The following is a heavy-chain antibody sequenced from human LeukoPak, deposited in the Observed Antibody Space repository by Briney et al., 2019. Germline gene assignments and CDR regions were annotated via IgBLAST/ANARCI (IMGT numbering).Heavy chain of an antibody. CDR1: GYIFTGYY. J-gene: IGHJ4*02. CDR3: ARDERYSDADHHYPDLGY. V-gene: IGHV1-2*02. D-gene: IGHD3-16*01. Sequence: ASVKVSCKASGYIFTGYYLCWVRQAPGQGLEWMGWINPNGGATRYAQKFQGRVTLTCDTSIRTTYMELSSLTSDDTAVYYCARDERYSDADHHYPDLGYWGQGTLVTVSS. CDR2: INPNGGAT.